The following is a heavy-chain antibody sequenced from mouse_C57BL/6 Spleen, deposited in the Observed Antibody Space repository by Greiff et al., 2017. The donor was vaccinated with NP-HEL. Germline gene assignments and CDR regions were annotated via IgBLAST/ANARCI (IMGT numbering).Heavy chain of an antibody. Sequence: DVKLVESGGGLVKPGGSLKLSCAASGFTFSSYAMSWVRQTPEKRLEWVATISDGGSYTYYPDNVKGRFTISRDNAKNNLYLQMSHLKSEDTAMYYCARDGTGTDFDYWGQGTTLTVSS. D-gene: IGHD4-1*01. CDR3: ARDGTGTDFDY. V-gene: IGHV5-4*01. CDR1: GFTFSSYA. J-gene: IGHJ2*01. CDR2: ISDGGSYT.